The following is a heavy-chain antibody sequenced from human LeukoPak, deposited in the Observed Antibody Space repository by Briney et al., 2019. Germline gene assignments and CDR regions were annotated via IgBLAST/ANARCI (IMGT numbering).Heavy chain of an antibody. J-gene: IGHJ4*02. Sequence: GGSLRLSCAASGFTFSSYSMNWVRQAPGKGLEWVSYISSSSSTIYYADSAKGRFTISRDNAKNSLYLQMNSLRAEDTAVYYCARNYGDYGDYWGQGTLVTVSS. CDR3: ARNYGDYGDY. V-gene: IGHV3-48*01. CDR2: ISSSSSTI. D-gene: IGHD4-17*01. CDR1: GFTFSSYS.